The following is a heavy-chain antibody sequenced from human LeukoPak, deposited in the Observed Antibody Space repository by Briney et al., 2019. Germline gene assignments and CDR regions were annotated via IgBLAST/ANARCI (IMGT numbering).Heavy chain of an antibody. V-gene: IGHV4-34*01. D-gene: IGHD1-26*01. CDR3: ASLSGSYYFVDY. Sequence: NPSETLSLTCTVSGGSISGYYWSWIRQPPGKGLEWIGEINHSGSTNYNPSLKSRVTISVDTSKNQFSLKLSSVTAADTAVYYCASLSGSYYFVDYWGQGTLVTVSS. CDR2: INHSGST. CDR1: GGSISGYY. J-gene: IGHJ4*02.